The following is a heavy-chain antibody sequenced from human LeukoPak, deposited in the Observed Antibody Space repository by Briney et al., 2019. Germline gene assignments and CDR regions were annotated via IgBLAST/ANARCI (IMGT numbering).Heavy chain of an antibody. J-gene: IGHJ5*02. V-gene: IGHV3-7*01. CDR2: IKQDGSEK. Sequence: GGSLRLSCAASGFTFSTYWMSWVRQTSGKGLEWVANIKQDGSEKYYADSVKGRFTVSRDNAKNTLYLQMNSLRAEDTAVYYCARDVPHNWFDTWGQGTLVTVSS. CDR1: GFTFSTYW. CDR3: ARDVPHNWFDT.